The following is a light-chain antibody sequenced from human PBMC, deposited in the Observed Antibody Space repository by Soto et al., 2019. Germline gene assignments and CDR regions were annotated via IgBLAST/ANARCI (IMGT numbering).Light chain of an antibody. J-gene: IGKJ1*01. CDR2: KAS. CDR3: QQYNSYWT. Sequence: DIKMTQSPSTLSASVGDRVTITCRASQSISSWLAWYQQKPGKAPKLLIYKASSLESGVPSRLSGSGSGTEFTRTNSSRQPDDFATYYCQQYNSYWTFGQGTKVEIK. V-gene: IGKV1-5*03. CDR1: QSISSW.